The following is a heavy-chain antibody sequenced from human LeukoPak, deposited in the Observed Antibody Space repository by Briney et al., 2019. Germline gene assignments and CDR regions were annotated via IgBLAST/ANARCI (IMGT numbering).Heavy chain of an antibody. J-gene: IGHJ4*02. D-gene: IGHD3-16*01. V-gene: IGHV4-4*07. Sequence: PSETLSLICTVSGGSISSYYWSWIRQPAGKGLEWIGRIYTTGSTNYNPSLKSRVTMSVDTSKNQFSLRLSSVTAADTAVYYCERDLIHSAAGDFDFWGQGTLVTVSS. CDR3: ERDLIHSAAGDFDF. CDR1: GGSISSYY. CDR2: IYTTGST.